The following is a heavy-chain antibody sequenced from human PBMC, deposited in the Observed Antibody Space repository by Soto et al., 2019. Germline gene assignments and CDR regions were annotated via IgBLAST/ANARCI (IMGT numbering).Heavy chain of an antibody. CDR2: ITSSGGGT. D-gene: IGHD3-22*01. CDR1: GFTFSSYA. V-gene: IGHV3-23*01. CDR3: AKESGDYYRHFDS. Sequence: EVQLLESGGGLVQPGGSPRLSCGASGFTFSSYAMSWVRQAPGKGLEWVSGITSSGGGTYYADSVKGRFTISRDNSKNTLYLQMNNLRAEDTAVYYCAKESGDYYRHFDSWGQGTLVPVSS. J-gene: IGHJ4*02.